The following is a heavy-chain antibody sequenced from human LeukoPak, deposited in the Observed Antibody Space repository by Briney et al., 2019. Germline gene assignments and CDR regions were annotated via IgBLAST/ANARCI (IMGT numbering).Heavy chain of an antibody. Sequence: SETLSLTCTVSGGSISSSSYYWGWIRQPPGKGLEWIGSIYYSGSTYYNPSLKSRVTISVDTSKNQFSLKLSSVTAADTAVYSCAKLRATWGTNGMDVWGQGTTVTVSS. CDR2: IYYSGST. D-gene: IGHD3-16*01. CDR1: GGSISSSSYY. J-gene: IGHJ6*02. CDR3: AKLRATWGTNGMDV. V-gene: IGHV4-39*01.